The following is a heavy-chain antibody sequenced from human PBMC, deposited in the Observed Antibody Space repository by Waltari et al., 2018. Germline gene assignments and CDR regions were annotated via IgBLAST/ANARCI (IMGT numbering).Heavy chain of an antibody. J-gene: IGHJ6*02. CDR1: GFPFRSFG. CDR3: ARENNVGSSPADV. V-gene: IGHV3-33*01. D-gene: IGHD1-20*01. CDR2: VWDDESQK. Sequence: QVQLVDSGGGVVQPGRSLGLSWAASGFPFRSFGMHWVRQAPGKGLEWVAVVWDDESQKYYADSLKGRFTISRDNSKNTLYLQMNSLRAEDTAVYYCARENNVGSSPADVWGQGTTVTVSS.